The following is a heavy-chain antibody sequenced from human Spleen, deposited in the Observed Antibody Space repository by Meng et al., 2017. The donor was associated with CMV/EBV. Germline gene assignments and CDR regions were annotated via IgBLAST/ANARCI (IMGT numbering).Heavy chain of an antibody. CDR1: GFTFSSYA. D-gene: IGHD6-13*01. J-gene: IGHJ4*02. Sequence: GGSLRLSCAASGFTFSSYAMSWVRQAPGQGLEWVSPITACGGSTYYADSVKGRFTVSRDNSKNTLYLQLNSLGAEDTAVYYCAKAYSSSWYREYYDFWGQGTLVTVSS. V-gene: IGHV3-23*01. CDR2: ITACGGST. CDR3: AKAYSSSWYREYYDF.